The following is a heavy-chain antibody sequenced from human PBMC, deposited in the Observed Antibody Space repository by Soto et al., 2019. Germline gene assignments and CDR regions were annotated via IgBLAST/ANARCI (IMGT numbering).Heavy chain of an antibody. CDR2: INPNSGGT. Sequence: ASVKVSCKASGYTFTSYAMNWVRQAPGQRLEWMGWINPNSGGTNYAQKFQGWVTMTRDTSISTAYMELSRLRSDDTAVYYCARGYSSSLFDYWGQGTPVTVSS. D-gene: IGHD6-13*01. V-gene: IGHV1-2*04. CDR3: ARGYSSSLFDY. CDR1: GYTFTSYA. J-gene: IGHJ4*02.